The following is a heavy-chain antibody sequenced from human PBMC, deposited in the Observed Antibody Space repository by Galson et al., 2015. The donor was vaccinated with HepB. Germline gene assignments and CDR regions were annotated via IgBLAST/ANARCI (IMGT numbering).Heavy chain of an antibody. Sequence: SLRLSCAASGFTFSSYSMNWVRQAPGKGLEWVSSISSSSSYIYYADSVKGRFTISRDNAKNSLYLQMNSLRAEDTAVYYCARDGIAAAGTSLWNDGEDNWFDPWGQGTLVTVSS. CDR2: ISSSSSYI. J-gene: IGHJ5*02. D-gene: IGHD6-13*01. CDR3: ARDGIAAAGTSLWNDGEDNWFDP. CDR1: GFTFSSYS. V-gene: IGHV3-21*01.